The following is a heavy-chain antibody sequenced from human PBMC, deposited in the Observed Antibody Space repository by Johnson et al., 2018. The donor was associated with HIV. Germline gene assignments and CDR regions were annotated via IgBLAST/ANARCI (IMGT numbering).Heavy chain of an antibody. CDR1: GFTFSSYG. J-gene: IGHJ3*02. D-gene: IGHD2-2*01. Sequence: VQLVESGGGLVQPGGSLRLSCAASGFTFSSYGMHWVRQDPGKGLEWVANIKQDGSEKYYVDSVKGRFAISRDNAKNSVYLQMNSLRAEDTAVYYCARGTLAAFDIWGQGTMVTVSS. CDR2: IKQDGSEK. V-gene: IGHV3-7*05. CDR3: ARGTLAAFDI.